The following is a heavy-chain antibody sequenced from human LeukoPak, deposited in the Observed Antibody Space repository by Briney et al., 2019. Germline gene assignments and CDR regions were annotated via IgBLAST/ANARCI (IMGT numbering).Heavy chain of an antibody. CDR1: GYTFTGYY. Sequence: ASVKVSCKASGYTFTGYYMHWVRQAPGQGLEWMGIINPSGGSTSYAQKFQGRVTMTRDTSTSTVYMELSSLRSEDTAVYYCARGYCSSTSCYTEGHFDYWGQGTLVTVSS. CDR3: ARGYCSSTSCYTEGHFDY. D-gene: IGHD2-2*02. J-gene: IGHJ4*02. V-gene: IGHV1-46*01. CDR2: INPSGGST.